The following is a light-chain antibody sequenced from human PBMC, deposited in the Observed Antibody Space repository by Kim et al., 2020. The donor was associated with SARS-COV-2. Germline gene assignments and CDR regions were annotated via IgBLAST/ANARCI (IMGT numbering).Light chain of an antibody. CDR3: SSYTSSSTWV. CDR1: SSDVGGYNY. V-gene: IGLV2-14*04. Sequence: GQSITISCTGTSSDVGGYNYGSWYQQHPGKAPNLMIYDVSKRPSGVSNRFSGSKSGNTASLTISGLQAEDEADYYCSSYTSSSTWVFGGGTQLTVL. CDR2: DVS. J-gene: IGLJ3*02.